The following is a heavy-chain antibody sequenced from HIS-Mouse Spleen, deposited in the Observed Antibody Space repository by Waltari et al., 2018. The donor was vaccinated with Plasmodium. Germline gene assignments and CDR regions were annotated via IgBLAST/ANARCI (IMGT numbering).Heavy chain of an antibody. V-gene: IGHV3-21*01. J-gene: IGHJ4*02. Sequence: EVQLVESGGGLVKPGGSRRVSCAAAGFPFSSDSMTWVRKAPGTGLEWVSSISSSSSYIYYADSVKGRFTISRDNAKNSLYLQMNSLRAEDTAVYYCARESSSSWYFDYWGQGTLVTVSS. CDR2: ISSSSSYI. CDR1: GFPFSSDS. CDR3: ARESSSSWYFDY. D-gene: IGHD6-13*01.